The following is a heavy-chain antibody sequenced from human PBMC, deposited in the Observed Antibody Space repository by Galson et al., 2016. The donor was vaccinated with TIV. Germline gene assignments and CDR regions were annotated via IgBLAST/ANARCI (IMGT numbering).Heavy chain of an antibody. V-gene: IGHV1-24*01. D-gene: IGHD4-17*01. CDR3: ARIVYGSSALDV. CDR2: FDPEVQKT. J-gene: IGHJ6*02. Sequence: SVKVSCKVSGDSLSEIVIHWVRQAPGKGLEWMGGFDPEVQKTIYAQKMQGRVTMTADTSTDTAYMELSRLRSDDTAVYYCARIVYGSSALDVWGQGTTVTVSS. CDR1: GDSLSEIV.